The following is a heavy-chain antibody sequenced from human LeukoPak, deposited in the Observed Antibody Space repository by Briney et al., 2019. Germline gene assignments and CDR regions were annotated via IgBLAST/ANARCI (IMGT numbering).Heavy chain of an antibody. CDR1: GFTFSSYS. CDR3: AREAYYYDSSGYWRAFDI. CDR2: ISSSSSTI. D-gene: IGHD3-22*01. J-gene: IGHJ3*02. V-gene: IGHV3-48*01. Sequence: GGSLRLSCAASGFTFSSYSMNWVRQAPGKGLEWISYISSSSSTIYYADSVKGRFTISRDNAKNSLYLQMNSLRAEDTAVYYCAREAYYYDSSGYWRAFDIWGQGTMVTVSS.